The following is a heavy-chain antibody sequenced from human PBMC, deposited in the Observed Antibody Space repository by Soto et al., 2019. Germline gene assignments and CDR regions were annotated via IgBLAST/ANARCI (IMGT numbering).Heavy chain of an antibody. CDR2: INHSGST. Sequence: QVQLQQWGAGLLKPSETLSLTCAVYGGSFSGYYWSWIRQPPGKGLEWIGEINHSGSTNYNPSLKSRVTISVDTSKNQFSLKLSSVTAADTAVYYCARGRAYKGWFDPWGQGTLVTVSS. V-gene: IGHV4-34*01. D-gene: IGHD1-1*01. CDR1: GGSFSGYY. J-gene: IGHJ5*02. CDR3: ARGRAYKGWFDP.